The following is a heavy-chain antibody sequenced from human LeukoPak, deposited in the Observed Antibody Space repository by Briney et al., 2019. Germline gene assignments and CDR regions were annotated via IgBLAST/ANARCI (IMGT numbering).Heavy chain of an antibody. D-gene: IGHD5-12*01. CDR2: IYYSGST. CDR1: GGSISSYY. CDR3: ARQRGYSGYGCFDY. V-gene: IGHV4-59*01. Sequence: NPSETLSLTCTVSGGSISSYYWSWIRQPPGKGLEWIGYIYYSGSTNYNPSLKSRVTISVDTSKNQFSLKLSSVTAADTAVYYCARQRGYSGYGCFDYWGQGTLVTVSS. J-gene: IGHJ4*02.